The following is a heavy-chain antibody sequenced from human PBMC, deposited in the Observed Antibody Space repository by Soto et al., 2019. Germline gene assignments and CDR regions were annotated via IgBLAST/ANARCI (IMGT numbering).Heavy chain of an antibody. CDR3: AKDVDFWSGHYFDY. Sequence: GGSLRLSCAASGFTFSSYAMSWVRQAQGKGLEWVSAISGSGGSTYYADSVKGRFTISRDNSKNTLYLQMNSLRAEDTAVYYCAKDVDFWSGHYFDYWGQGTLVTVSS. D-gene: IGHD3-3*01. CDR1: GFTFSSYA. J-gene: IGHJ4*02. V-gene: IGHV3-23*01. CDR2: ISGSGGST.